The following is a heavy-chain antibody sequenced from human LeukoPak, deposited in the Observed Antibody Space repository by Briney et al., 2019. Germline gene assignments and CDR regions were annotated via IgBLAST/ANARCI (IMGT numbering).Heavy chain of an antibody. CDR2: INPNSDGT. D-gene: IGHD5-18*01. CDR3: ASWQGYGYDY. J-gene: IGHJ4*02. Sequence: ASVKVSCKASGYTFTGYYMHWVRQAPGQGLEWMGWINPNSDGTNYAQKFQGRVTMTRDTSISTAYMELSRLRSDDTAVYYCASWQGYGYDYWGQGTLVTVSS. V-gene: IGHV1-2*02. CDR1: GYTFTGYY.